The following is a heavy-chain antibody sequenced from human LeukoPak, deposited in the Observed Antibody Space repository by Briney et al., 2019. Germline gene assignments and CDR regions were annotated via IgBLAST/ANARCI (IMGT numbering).Heavy chain of an antibody. CDR1: GFTFSSYA. J-gene: IGHJ3*02. CDR2: ISYDGSNK. Sequence: PGGSLRLSCAASGFTFSSYAMHWVRQAPGKGLEWVAVISYDGSNKYYADSVKGRFTISRDNSKNTLYLQMNSLRAEDTAVYYCARETAVAGHDAFDIWGQGTMVAVSS. V-gene: IGHV3-30-3*01. D-gene: IGHD6-19*01. CDR3: ARETAVAGHDAFDI.